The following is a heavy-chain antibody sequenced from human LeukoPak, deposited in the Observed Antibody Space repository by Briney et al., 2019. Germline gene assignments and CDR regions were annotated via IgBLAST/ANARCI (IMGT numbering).Heavy chain of an antibody. CDR1: GFTFTSSA. CDR3: AADGAKYCSGGSCSEFWDY. D-gene: IGHD2-15*01. J-gene: IGHJ4*02. V-gene: IGHV1-58*02. CDR2: IVVGSGNT. Sequence: ASVKVSCTASGFTFTSSAMQWVRQARGQRLEWIGWIVVGSGNTNYAQKFQERVTITRDMSTSTAYMELSSLRSEDTAVYYCAADGAKYCSGGSCSEFWDYWGQGTLVTVSS.